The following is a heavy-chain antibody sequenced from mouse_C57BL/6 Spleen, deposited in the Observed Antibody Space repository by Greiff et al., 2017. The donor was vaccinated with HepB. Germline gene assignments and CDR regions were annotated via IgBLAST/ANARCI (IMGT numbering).Heavy chain of an antibody. CDR1: GYTFTSYW. D-gene: IGHD2-1*01. J-gene: IGHJ3*01. CDR3: ARGIYYGNYPFAY. V-gene: IGHV1-52*01. Sequence: QVQLQQPGAELVRPGSSVKLSCKASGYTFTSYWMHWVKQRPIQGLEWIGNIDPSDSETHYNQKFKDKATLTVDKSSSTAYMQLSSLTSEDSAVYYCARGIYYGNYPFAYWGQGTLVTVSA. CDR2: IDPSDSET.